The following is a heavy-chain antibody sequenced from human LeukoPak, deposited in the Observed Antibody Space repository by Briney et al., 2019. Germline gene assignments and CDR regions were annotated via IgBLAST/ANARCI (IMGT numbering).Heavy chain of an antibody. CDR2: IHYSGST. Sequence: PSETLSLTCTVSGGSMSSYYWTWIRQPPGKGLEWIGCIHYSGSTNYNSSLNGRVTISVDTSKNQFSLKLSSVTAADTAVYYCARLPRAYYYYYYMDVWGKGTTVTVSS. CDR3: ARLPRAYYYYYYMDV. V-gene: IGHV4-59*12. CDR1: GGSMSSYY. J-gene: IGHJ6*03.